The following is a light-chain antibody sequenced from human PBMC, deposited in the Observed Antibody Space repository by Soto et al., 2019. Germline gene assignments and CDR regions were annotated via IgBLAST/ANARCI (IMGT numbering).Light chain of an antibody. CDR2: NNN. CDR3: ATLDDSLNARGV. V-gene: IGLV1-44*01. CDR1: RSNIGNNA. J-gene: IGLJ3*02. Sequence: QSVLTQTPSASGTPGQTVTISCSGSRSNIGNNAVSWYQQFPGTAPKLLIYNNNQRPSGVPDRFSGSKSGTSASLAISGLQSEDEADYYCATLDDSLNARGVFGGGTKLTVL.